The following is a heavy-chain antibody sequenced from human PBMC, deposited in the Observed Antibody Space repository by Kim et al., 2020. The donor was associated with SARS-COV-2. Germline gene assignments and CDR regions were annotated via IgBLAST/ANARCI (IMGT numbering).Heavy chain of an antibody. J-gene: IGHJ4*02. V-gene: IGHV4-39*01. CDR2: VFYGGTT. CDR3: ARYQSGTMFAS. CDR1: DGFLTSRDYY. D-gene: IGHD1-1*01. Sequence: SETLSLTCSVSDGFLTSRDYYWGWIRQPPGKGLEYIGAVFYGGTTHYNPSLRGRVIISVDTSKNQFSLNVNSVTATDTAVYYCARYQSGTMFASWGRGTL.